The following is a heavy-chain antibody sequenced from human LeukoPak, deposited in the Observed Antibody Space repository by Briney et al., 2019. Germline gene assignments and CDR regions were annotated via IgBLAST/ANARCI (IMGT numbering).Heavy chain of an antibody. D-gene: IGHD3-22*01. CDR1: GFTFSSYA. CDR3: ARDLHTYYYDSSGYYGLVDY. CDR2: ISYDGSNK. Sequence: PGRSLRLSCAASGFTFSSYAMHWVRQAPGKGLEWVAVISYDGSNKYYADSVKGRFTISRDNSKNTLYLQMNSLRAEDTAVYYCARDLHTYYYDSSGYYGLVDYWGQGTLVTVSS. J-gene: IGHJ4*02. V-gene: IGHV3-30-3*01.